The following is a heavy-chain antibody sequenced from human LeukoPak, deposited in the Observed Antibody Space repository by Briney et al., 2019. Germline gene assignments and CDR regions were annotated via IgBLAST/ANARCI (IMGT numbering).Heavy chain of an antibody. D-gene: IGHD2-2*01. CDR2: ISAYNGNT. V-gene: IGHV1-18*01. CDR3: ARDRSRGYCSSTSCVIDY. CDR1: GYTFTSYG. Sequence: ASVKVSCKASGYTFTSYGISWVRQAPGQGLEWMGWISAYNGNTNYAQKLQGRVTMTTDASTSTAYMELRSLRSDDTAVYYCARDRSRGYCSSTSCVIDYWGQGTLVTVSS. J-gene: IGHJ4*02.